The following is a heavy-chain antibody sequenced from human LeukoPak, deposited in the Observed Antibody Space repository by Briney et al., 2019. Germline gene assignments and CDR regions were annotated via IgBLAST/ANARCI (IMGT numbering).Heavy chain of an antibody. CDR3: ARSYSSSWFDY. CDR1: GYSFTSYW. CDR2: IYPGDSDT. V-gene: IGHV5-51*01. D-gene: IGHD6-13*01. Sequence: GESLKISCKGSGYSFTSYWIVWVRQMPGKGLEWMGIIYPGDSDTRYSPSFQGQVTISADKSISTAYLQWSSLKASDTAMYHCARSYSSSWFDYWGQGTLVTVSS. J-gene: IGHJ4*02.